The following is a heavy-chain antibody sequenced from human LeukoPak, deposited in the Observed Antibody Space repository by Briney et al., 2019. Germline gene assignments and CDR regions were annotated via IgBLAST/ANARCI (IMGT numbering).Heavy chain of an antibody. D-gene: IGHD3-16*02. CDR2: IDTTGDT. V-gene: IGHV3-13*01. Sequence: GGSLRLSCAASGFTFSTYDMHWVRQATGKGLEWVSAIDTTGDTYYPGSVKGRFTISRDNAKNSLYVQMNSLRAEDTAVYYCARGDYDYVWGSYRRHVYFDYWGQGTLVTVSS. CDR3: ARGDYDYVWGSYRRHVYFDY. J-gene: IGHJ4*02. CDR1: GFTFSTYD.